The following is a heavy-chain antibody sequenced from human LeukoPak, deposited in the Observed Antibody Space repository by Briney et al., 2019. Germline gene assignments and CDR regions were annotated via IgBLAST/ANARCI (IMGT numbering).Heavy chain of an antibody. D-gene: IGHD6-19*01. CDR3: AKPLYSSGWFFN. Sequence: GGSLRLSCAASGFTFSSYAMRWVRQAPGKGLEWVSDISGSGGATNYADSVKGRFTISRDNSKNTLYLEMNSLRDEDTAVYYCAKPLYSSGWFFNWGQGTLVTVSS. CDR1: GFTFSSYA. J-gene: IGHJ4*02. CDR2: ISGSGGAT. V-gene: IGHV3-23*01.